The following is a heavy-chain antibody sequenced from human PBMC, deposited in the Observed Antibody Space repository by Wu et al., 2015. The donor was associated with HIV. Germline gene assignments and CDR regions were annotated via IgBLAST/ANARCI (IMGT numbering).Heavy chain of an antibody. CDR1: GYTLTELS. Sequence: QVQLVQSGAEVKKPGASVKVSCKVSGYTLTELSMHWVRQAPGKGLEWMGGFDPEDGETIYAQKFQGRVTMTEDTSTDTAYMELSSLRSEDTAVYYCATLVGYCSGGSCYSQRPNWFRPVGPGNPGPPSP. CDR3: ATLVGYCSGGSCYSQRPNWFRP. D-gene: IGHD2-15*01. V-gene: IGHV1-24*01. CDR2: FDPEDGET. J-gene: IGHJ5*02.